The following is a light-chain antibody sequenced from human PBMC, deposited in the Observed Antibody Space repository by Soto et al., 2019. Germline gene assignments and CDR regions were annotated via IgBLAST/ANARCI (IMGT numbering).Light chain of an antibody. CDR1: QSVISTF. Sequence: EIVLTQSPGTLSLSPGETATLSCRASQSVISTFLSWYQQKPGQAPRLLIYGAFTRAAGIPDRFSGSGSGTDVTLTIRRLEPEEFAVYFCQQYDNSRLSFGGGTKVEIK. CDR2: GAF. J-gene: IGKJ4*01. V-gene: IGKV3-20*01. CDR3: QQYDNSRLS.